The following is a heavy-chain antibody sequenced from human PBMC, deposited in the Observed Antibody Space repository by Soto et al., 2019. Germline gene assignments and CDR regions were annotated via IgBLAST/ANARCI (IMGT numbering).Heavy chain of an antibody. Sequence: PSETLSLTCTVSGGSVGSGSYYWSWIRQPPGKGLEWIGYIYYSGSTNYNPSLKSRVTISVDTSKNQFSLKLSSVTAADTAVYYCARVTDCSSTSCYENWFDPWGQGTLVTVSS. CDR1: GGSVGSGSYY. J-gene: IGHJ5*02. CDR3: ARVTDCSSTSCYENWFDP. V-gene: IGHV4-61*01. D-gene: IGHD2-2*01. CDR2: IYYSGST.